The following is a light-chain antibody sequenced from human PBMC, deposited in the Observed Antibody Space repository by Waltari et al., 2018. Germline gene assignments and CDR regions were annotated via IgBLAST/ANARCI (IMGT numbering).Light chain of an antibody. CDR1: RSDLGSYHL. V-gene: IGLV2-23*02. CDR2: EVS. CDR3: CSSPESSTSWV. Sequence: QSALTQPASVSGSPGQSITISCTGLRSDLGSYHLVSWFQQHPDKAPKPRIYEVSNRPSAVSNRCSGSSSGNTAYLTISGLQADDEADYYCCSSPESSTSWVFGGGTKLTVL. J-gene: IGLJ3*02.